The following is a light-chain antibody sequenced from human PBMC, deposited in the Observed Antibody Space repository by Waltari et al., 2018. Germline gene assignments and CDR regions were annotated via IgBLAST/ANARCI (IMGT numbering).Light chain of an antibody. CDR2: DVR. V-gene: IGLV2-14*01. J-gene: IGLJ1*01. CDR3: SSYTSSTIYV. Sequence: QSALTQPASVSGSPGQSITLSCTGTSSDAGGYNYVPWYQQHPGKAPKLMIYDVRTRPSGGSSRFSGSKSGNTASLTISGLQPEDEADYYCSSYTSSTIYVFGTGTKVTVL. CDR1: SSDAGGYNY.